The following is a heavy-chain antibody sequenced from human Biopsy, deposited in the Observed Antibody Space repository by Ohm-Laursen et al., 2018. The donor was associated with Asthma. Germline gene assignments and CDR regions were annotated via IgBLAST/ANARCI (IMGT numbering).Heavy chain of an antibody. J-gene: IGHJ2*01. Sequence: SETLSLTCIVSGDAMSTSGSYWGWIRQSPGKGLEWIGSIYYGGRTYYNPSLESRVTISADTSKNHFPLKVTSVTAADTAVYYCARAVSSSSYWYFDLWGRGDLVTVSS. CDR2: IYYGGRT. V-gene: IGHV4-39*02. D-gene: IGHD6-6*01. CDR1: GDAMSTSGSY. CDR3: ARAVSSSSYWYFDL.